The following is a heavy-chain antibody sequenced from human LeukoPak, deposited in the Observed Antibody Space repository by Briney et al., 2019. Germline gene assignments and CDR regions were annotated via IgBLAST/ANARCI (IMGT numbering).Heavy chain of an antibody. D-gene: IGHD1-26*01. CDR3: ARESAWELNWFDP. Sequence: GGSPRLSCAASGSTFSSYSMNWVRQAPGKGLEWVSSISSSSSYIYYADSVKGRFTISRDNAKNSLYLQMNSLRAEDTAVYYCARESAWELNWFDPWGQGTLVTVSS. CDR2: ISSSSSYI. CDR1: GSTFSSYS. J-gene: IGHJ5*02. V-gene: IGHV3-21*01.